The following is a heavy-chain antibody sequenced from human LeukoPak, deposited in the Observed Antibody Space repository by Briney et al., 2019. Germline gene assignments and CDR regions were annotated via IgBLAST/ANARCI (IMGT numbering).Heavy chain of an antibody. J-gene: IGHJ4*02. CDR3: AKDPGLGYYFDY. Sequence: PGGSLRLXCGTSGFAFSFFGMHWVRQAPGKGLEWVAFIRYDGSNKYYADSVKGRFTISRDNSKNTLYLQMNSLRAEDTAVYYCAKDPGLGYYFDYWGQGTLVTVSS. CDR2: IRYDGSNK. V-gene: IGHV3-30*02. D-gene: IGHD3/OR15-3a*01. CDR1: GFAFSFFG.